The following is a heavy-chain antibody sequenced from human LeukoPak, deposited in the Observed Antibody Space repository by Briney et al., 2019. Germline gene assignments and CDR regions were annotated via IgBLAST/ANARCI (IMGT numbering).Heavy chain of an antibody. D-gene: IGHD6-13*01. CDR1: GFTFSPVW. Sequence: GGSLRLSCAASGFTFSPVWMHWVRQAPGKGLMWVSHIINDGSYTTYADSVKGRFTISRDNAKNTAYLQMNSLRAEDTAVYYCAKDGSSSSWYWADYGMDVWGQGTTVTVSS. J-gene: IGHJ6*02. CDR2: IINDGSYT. CDR3: AKDGSSSSWYWADYGMDV. V-gene: IGHV3-74*01.